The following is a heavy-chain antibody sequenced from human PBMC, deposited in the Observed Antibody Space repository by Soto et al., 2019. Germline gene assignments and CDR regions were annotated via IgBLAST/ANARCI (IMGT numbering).Heavy chain of an antibody. CDR1: GGSFSGYY. V-gene: IGHV4-34*01. Sequence: QVQLQQWGAGLLKPSETLSLTCAVYGGSFSGYYWSWIRQPPGKGLEWIGEINHSGSTNYNPSLKIRVTISVDTSKNQFSLKLSSVTAADTAVYYCAREHRGDIVVVPAAYYFDYWGQGTLVTVSS. J-gene: IGHJ4*02. D-gene: IGHD2-2*01. CDR3: AREHRGDIVVVPAAYYFDY. CDR2: INHSGST.